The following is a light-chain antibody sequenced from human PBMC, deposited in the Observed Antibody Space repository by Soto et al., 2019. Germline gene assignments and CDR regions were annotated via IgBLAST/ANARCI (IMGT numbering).Light chain of an antibody. J-gene: IGLJ2*01. CDR3: SSYTSGSTLV. V-gene: IGLV2-14*03. CDR2: DVS. CDR1: SSDVGGYNY. Sequence: QSALTQPASVSGSPGQSITISCTGTSSDVGGYNYVSWYQHHPGKAPNLTIYDVSNRPSGVSNRFSGSKSGDTASLTISGLQAEDEADYYCSSYTSGSTLVFGGGTKLTVL.